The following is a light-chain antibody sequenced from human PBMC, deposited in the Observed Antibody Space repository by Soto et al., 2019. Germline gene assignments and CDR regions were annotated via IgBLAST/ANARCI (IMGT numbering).Light chain of an antibody. CDR3: QQSYSTPRT. CDR1: QSINRF. Sequence: DIQMTQSPSSLSASVGDRVTITCRASQSINRFLNWYQQKPGKAPKLLIYAAASLQSGVPSRFSGSGSGTDFTLTISSMQPEDFATYYCQQSYSTPRTFGQWTRREIK. V-gene: IGKV1-39*01. CDR2: AAA. J-gene: IGKJ5*01.